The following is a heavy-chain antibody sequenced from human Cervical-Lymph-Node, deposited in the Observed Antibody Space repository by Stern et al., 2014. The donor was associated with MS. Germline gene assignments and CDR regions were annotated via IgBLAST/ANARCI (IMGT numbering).Heavy chain of an antibody. D-gene: IGHD3-10*01. CDR3: ARDLLWFGEFDWGAMDV. CDR2: ISFDGSKA. V-gene: IGHV3-30-3*01. CDR1: GFNFSSYA. J-gene: IGHJ6*02. Sequence: VQLVESGGGVVQPGRSLRLSCAATGFNFSSYAMQWVRQAPGKGLAWVAVISFDGSKAYYAESLKGRFPISRDNSKKTLFLQMHSLRLEETADYYCARDLLWFGEFDWGAMDVWGHGTTVTVSS.